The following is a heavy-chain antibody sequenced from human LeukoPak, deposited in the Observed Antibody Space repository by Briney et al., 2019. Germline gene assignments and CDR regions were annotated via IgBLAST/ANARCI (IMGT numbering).Heavy chain of an antibody. J-gene: IGHJ3*02. CDR1: GFTVSSNY. V-gene: IGHV3-53*01. CDR3: ARVGVVPAAIPDGFDI. Sequence: GGSLRLSCAASGFTVSSNYMSWVGQAPGKGLEWVSVIYSGGSTYYADSVKGRFTISRDNSKNTLYLQMNSLTAEDTAVYYCARVGVVPAAIPDGFDIWGQGTMVTVSS. D-gene: IGHD2-2*01. CDR2: IYSGGST.